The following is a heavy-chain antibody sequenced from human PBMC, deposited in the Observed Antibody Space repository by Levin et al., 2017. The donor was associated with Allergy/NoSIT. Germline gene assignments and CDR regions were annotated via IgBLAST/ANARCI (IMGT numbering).Heavy chain of an antibody. V-gene: IGHV3-11*01. CDR3: ARRSRSSGWYVDY. J-gene: IGHJ4*02. D-gene: IGHD6-19*01. CDR2: ISSSGSII. Sequence: GESLKISCAASGFIFSDYYMSWVRQAPGKGLEWVSYISSSGSIIYYADSVKGRFTISRDNAKNSLYLQMNSLRAEDTAMYYCARRSRSSGWYVDYWGQGTLVTVSS. CDR1: GFIFSDYY.